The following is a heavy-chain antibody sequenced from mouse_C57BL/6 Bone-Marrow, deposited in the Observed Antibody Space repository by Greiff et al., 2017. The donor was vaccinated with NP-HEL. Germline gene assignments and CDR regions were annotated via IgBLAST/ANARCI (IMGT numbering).Heavy chain of an antibody. V-gene: IGHV1-82*01. CDR2: IYPGDGDT. D-gene: IGHD1-1*01. Sequence: QVQLQQSGPELVKPGASVKISCKASGYAFSSSWMNWVKQRPGKGLEWIGRIYPGDGDTNYNGKFKGKATLTADKSSSTAYMQLSSLTSEDSAVYFCADYYGSSYGFAYWGQGTLVTGSA. J-gene: IGHJ3*01. CDR3: ADYYGSSYGFAY. CDR1: GYAFSSSW.